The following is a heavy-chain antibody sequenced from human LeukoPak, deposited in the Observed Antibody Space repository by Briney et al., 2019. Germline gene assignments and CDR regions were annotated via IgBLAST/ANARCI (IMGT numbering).Heavy chain of an antibody. Sequence: PGGSLRLSCAASGFTFSNYWMSWVRQAPGKGLEWVANIKQDGSEKYYVDSVKGRFTISRDNAKNSLYLQMNSLRAEDTAVYYCARGGQVTFDDWCQGTLVTVSS. CDR3: ARGGQVTFDD. CDR2: IKQDGSEK. V-gene: IGHV3-7*01. J-gene: IGHJ4*02. D-gene: IGHD4-11*01. CDR1: GFTFSNYW.